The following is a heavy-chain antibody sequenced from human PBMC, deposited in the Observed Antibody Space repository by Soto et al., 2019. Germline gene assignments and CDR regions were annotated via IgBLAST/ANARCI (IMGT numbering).Heavy chain of an antibody. J-gene: IGHJ5*02. CDR1: GFTFSSYA. CDR3: TRGNGYSSSWYHNWFDP. D-gene: IGHD6-13*01. CDR2: ISYDGSNK. Sequence: PGGSLRLSCAASGFTFSSYAMHWVRQAPGKGLEWVAVISYDGSNKYYADSVKGRFTISRDNSKNTLYLQMNSLRAEDTALYYCTRGNGYSSSWYHNWFDPWGQGTLVTVSS. V-gene: IGHV3-30-3*01.